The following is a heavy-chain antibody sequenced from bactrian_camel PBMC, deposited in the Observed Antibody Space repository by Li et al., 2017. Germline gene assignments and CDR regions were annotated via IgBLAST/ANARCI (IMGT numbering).Heavy chain of an antibody. CDR2: FEHDGRT. V-gene: IGHV3S53*01. CDR1: RSTRNSGC. CDR3: ALDPASGKTSWVYHLLPRPTFGF. D-gene: IGHD2*01. Sequence: HVQLVESGGGSVQGGGSLELSCAVSRSTRNSGCLGWFRQTPGKERETVASFEHDGRTTYLDSVKGRFTISKDDSKNTMSLALNGLKPEDAATYYCALDPASGKTSWVYHLLPRPTFGFWGKGTQVTVS. J-gene: IGHJ6*01.